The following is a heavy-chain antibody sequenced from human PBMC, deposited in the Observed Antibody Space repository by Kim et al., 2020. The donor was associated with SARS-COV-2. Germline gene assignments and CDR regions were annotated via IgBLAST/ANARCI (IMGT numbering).Heavy chain of an antibody. V-gene: IGHV3-30*04. CDR2: ISYDGSNK. D-gene: IGHD2-21*01. CDR3: ARKRDGYKTGHFDY. J-gene: IGHJ4*02. Sequence: GGSLRLSCAASGFTFSSYAMHWVRQAPGKGLEWVAVISYDGSNKYYADSVKGRFTISRDNSKNTLYLQMNSLRAEDTAVYYCARKRDGYKTGHFDYWGQG. CDR1: GFTFSSYA.